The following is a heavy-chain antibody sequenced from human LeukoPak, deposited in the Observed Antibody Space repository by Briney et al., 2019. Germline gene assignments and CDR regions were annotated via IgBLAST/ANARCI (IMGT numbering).Heavy chain of an antibody. CDR3: ARGTYYYDSRKGYFEY. CDR2: IKQDGSEK. D-gene: IGHD3-22*01. CDR1: GFTFSTYW. J-gene: IGHJ4*02. Sequence: GGSLRLSCAASGFTFSTYWMNWVRQAPGKGLEWVANIKQDGSEKDYVDSVKGRFIISRDNAKNSLYLQMNSLRAEDTAVYYCARGTYYYDSRKGYFEYWGQGTLVTVSS. V-gene: IGHV3-7*01.